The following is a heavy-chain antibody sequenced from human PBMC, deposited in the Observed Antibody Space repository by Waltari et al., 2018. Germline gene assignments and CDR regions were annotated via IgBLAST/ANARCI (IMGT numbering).Heavy chain of an antibody. D-gene: IGHD2-15*01. J-gene: IGHJ4*02. CDR2: INPNRGGT. Sequence: QVQLVQSGAEVKKPGASVKVSCKASGYTFTGYYMHWVRQDPGQGLELMGWINPNRGGTNYAQKFQGRVTMTRDTSISTAYMELSRLRSDDTAVYYCARESGGSYADYWGQGTLVTVSS. CDR3: ARESGGSYADY. V-gene: IGHV1-2*02. CDR1: GYTFTGYY.